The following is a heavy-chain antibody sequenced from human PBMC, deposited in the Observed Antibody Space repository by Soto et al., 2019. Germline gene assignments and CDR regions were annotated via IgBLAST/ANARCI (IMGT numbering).Heavy chain of an antibody. CDR2: INHVGGT. D-gene: IGHD3-16*01. V-gene: IGHV4-34*01. Sequence: SETLSLTCAVYGGFLSESYWTWIRQPPVKVLEWIGEINHVGGTNYNPSVESRVAMSVDTSENQFSLRLIAVTAADTAMYFCVRIRYQLPSSVLWLDPWGQGTPVTVSS. J-gene: IGHJ5*02. CDR3: VRIRYQLPSSVLWLDP. CDR1: GGFLSESY.